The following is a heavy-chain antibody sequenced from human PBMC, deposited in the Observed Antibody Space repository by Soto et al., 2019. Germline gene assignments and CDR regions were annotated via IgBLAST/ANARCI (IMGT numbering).Heavy chain of an antibody. V-gene: IGHV3-13*01. J-gene: IGHJ6*02. Sequence: GGSLRLSCAASGFTFSSYGMHWFRQGIGKGLEWVSATRSDGDTYYVDPVKGRFTISRENAKNSLYLQMDSLRAGDTAVYYCTRKTRGLYYGMDVWGQGTTVTVSS. CDR1: GFTFSSYG. CDR3: TRKTRGLYYGMDV. D-gene: IGHD2-2*01. CDR2: TRSDGDT.